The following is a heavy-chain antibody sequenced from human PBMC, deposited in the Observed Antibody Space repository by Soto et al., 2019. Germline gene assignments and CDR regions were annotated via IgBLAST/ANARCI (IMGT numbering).Heavy chain of an antibody. V-gene: IGHV3-23*01. CDR2: ISGSGGST. J-gene: IGHJ4*02. D-gene: IGHD2-2*01. CDR1: GFTFSSYA. CDR3: AKVRHCSSTSCPTAFDY. Sequence: QTGGSLRLSCAASGFTFSSYAMSWVRQAPGKGLEWVSAISGSGGSTYYADSVKGRFTISRDNSKNTLYLQMNSLRAEDTAVYYCAKVRHCSSTSCPTAFDYWGQGTLVTVSS.